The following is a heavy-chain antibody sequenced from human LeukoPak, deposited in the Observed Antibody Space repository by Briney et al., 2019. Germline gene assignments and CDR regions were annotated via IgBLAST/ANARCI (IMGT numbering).Heavy chain of an antibody. D-gene: IGHD6-6*01. J-gene: IGHJ3*02. CDR1: GFTFSDYG. Sequence: GGSLRLSCAASGFTFSDYGMHWVRQAPGKGLEWVAVIWYDGSDKYYADSVKGRFTISRDNYKNTLYVQMNSLRAEDTAMYYCARESSSADAFDIWGEETMVTVSS. V-gene: IGHV3-33*01. CDR3: ARESSSADAFDI. CDR2: IWYDGSDK.